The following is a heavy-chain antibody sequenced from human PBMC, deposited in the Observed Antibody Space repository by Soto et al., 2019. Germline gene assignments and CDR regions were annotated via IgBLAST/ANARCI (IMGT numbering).Heavy chain of an antibody. CDR1: DHA. J-gene: IGHJ6*02. CDR2: ISGSGDVT. D-gene: IGHD2-2*02. CDR3: ATRIYTTIPGGMDD. Sequence: EVQLLESGGGLAQPGGSLRLSCTATDHAMSWVRQAPGKGLEWVSAISGSGDVTHYGDTVKGRFTISRDNSKNTMYLQLDSMRVDDTAVYYCATRIYTTIPGGMDDWGQGTTVTVSS. V-gene: IGHV3-20*04.